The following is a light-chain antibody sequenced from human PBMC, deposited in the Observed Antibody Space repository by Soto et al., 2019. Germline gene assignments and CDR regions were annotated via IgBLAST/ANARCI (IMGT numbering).Light chain of an antibody. V-gene: IGKV3-11*01. CDR2: DAS. J-gene: IGKJ5*01. Sequence: EIVLTQSPATLSLPPGERATLSCRASQSVSSYLAWYQQKPGQAPRLLIYDASNRATGIPARFSGSGSGTYFTLTISSLEPEYFAVYYCQQRSNWLITFGQGTRLEIK. CDR1: QSVSSY. CDR3: QQRSNWLIT.